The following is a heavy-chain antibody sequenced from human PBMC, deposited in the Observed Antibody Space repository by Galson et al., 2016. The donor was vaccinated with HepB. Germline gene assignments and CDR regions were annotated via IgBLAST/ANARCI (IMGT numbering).Heavy chain of an antibody. Sequence: SETLSLTCTVSSGSINSYYWSWIRQSVGKGLEWIGRIYSSGHTNYNPSLKSRATMSVDRSKKQVSLEVGSVTAADTAVYYCARDMESSIWPGWFDPWGQGILVTVSS. V-gene: IGHV4-4*07. CDR1: SGSINSYY. D-gene: IGHD6-13*01. CDR3: ARDMESSIWPGWFDP. J-gene: IGHJ5*02. CDR2: IYSSGHT.